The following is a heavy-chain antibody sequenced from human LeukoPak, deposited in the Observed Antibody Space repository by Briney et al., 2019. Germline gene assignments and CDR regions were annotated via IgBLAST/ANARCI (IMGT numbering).Heavy chain of an antibody. CDR3: VRDGSSWGNFDY. J-gene: IGHJ4*02. V-gene: IGHV3-48*01. CDR2: IRSSSSTI. Sequence: GGSLRLSCAASGFTVNSNYMSWVRQAPGKGLEWVSYIRSSSSTIYYADSVKGRFTISTDNANNSLYLQMNSLRTEDTAVYYCVRDGSSWGNFDYWGQGTLVSVSS. D-gene: IGHD7-27*01. CDR1: GFTVNSNY.